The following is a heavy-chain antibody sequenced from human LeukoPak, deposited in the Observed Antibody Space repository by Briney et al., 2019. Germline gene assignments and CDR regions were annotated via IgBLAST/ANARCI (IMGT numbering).Heavy chain of an antibody. V-gene: IGHV1-8*01. CDR2: MNPNSGNT. Sequence: ASVTVSFTASGYTFTSYDINWVRQAPGQGLEWMGWMNPNSGNTGYAQKFQGRVTMTRNTSISTAYMELSSLRSEDTAVYYCARDYYDFWSGYYSRWFDPWGQGTLVTVSS. CDR1: GYTFTSYD. J-gene: IGHJ5*02. D-gene: IGHD3-3*01. CDR3: ARDYYDFWSGYYSRWFDP.